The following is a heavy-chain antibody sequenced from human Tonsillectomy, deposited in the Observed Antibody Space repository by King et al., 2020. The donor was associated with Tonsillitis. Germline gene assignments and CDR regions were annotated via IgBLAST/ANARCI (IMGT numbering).Heavy chain of an antibody. CDR3: ARDGNYYDSSGYYTGWFDP. V-gene: IGHV4-59*01. Sequence: VQLQESGPGLVKPSETLSLTCTVSGGSISSYYWSWIRQPPGNGLEWIGYIYYSVSTNYNPSPKSRVTISVYTSKNQFSLRLSSVTAADTAVYYCARDGNYYDSSGYYTGWFDPWGQGTLVTVSS. J-gene: IGHJ5*02. CDR2: IYYSVST. CDR1: GGSISSYY. D-gene: IGHD3-22*01.